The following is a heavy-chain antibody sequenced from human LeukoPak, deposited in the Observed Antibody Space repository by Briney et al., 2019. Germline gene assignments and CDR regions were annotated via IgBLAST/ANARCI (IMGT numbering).Heavy chain of an antibody. CDR2: IYYSGST. V-gene: IGHV4-30-4*01. Sequence: PSETLSLTCTVSGDSINSGGYFWSWIRQHPGKGLEWIGYIYYSGSTYYNPSLKSRVTISVDTSKNQFSLKLSSVTAADTAVYYCARNMVRGVIDSDYWGQGTLVTVSS. CDR3: ARNMVRGVIDSDY. D-gene: IGHD3-10*01. CDR1: GDSINSGGYF. J-gene: IGHJ4*02.